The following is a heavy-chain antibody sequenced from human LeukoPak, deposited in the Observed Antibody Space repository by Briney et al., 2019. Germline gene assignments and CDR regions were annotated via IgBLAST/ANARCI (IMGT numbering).Heavy chain of an antibody. CDR3: ARDRDYYDSSGYYLGDAFDI. CDR2: IKQDGSEK. J-gene: IGHJ3*02. CDR1: GFTFSSYW. D-gene: IGHD3-22*01. Sequence: GGSLRLSCAASGFTFSSYWMSWVRQAPGKGLEWVANIKQDGSEKYYVDSVKGRCTISRDNAKNSLYLQMNSLRAEDTAVYYCARDRDYYDSSGYYLGDAFDIWGQGTMVTVSS. V-gene: IGHV3-7*01.